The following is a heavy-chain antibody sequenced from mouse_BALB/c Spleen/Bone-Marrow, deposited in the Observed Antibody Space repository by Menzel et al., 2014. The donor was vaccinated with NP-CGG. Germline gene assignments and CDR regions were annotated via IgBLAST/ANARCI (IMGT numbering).Heavy chain of an antibody. V-gene: IGHV1S56*01. Sequence: QVQLKESGPELVKPGASVRISCKASGYTFTSYYIHWVKQRPGQGLGWIGWIYPGNVNTKYNEKFKGKATLTADKSSSTAYMQLSSLTSEDFAVYFCARYGSSYYFDYWGQGTTLTVSS. CDR2: IYPGNVNT. D-gene: IGHD1-1*01. CDR3: ARYGSSYYFDY. CDR1: GYTFTSYY. J-gene: IGHJ2*01.